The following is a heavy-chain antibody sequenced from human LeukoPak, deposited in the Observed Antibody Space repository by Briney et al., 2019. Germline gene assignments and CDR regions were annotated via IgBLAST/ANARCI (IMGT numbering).Heavy chain of an antibody. Sequence: GGSLRLSCAASGFTFSNYWMHWVRQAPGKGLVWVSRINSDGINTSYADSVKGRFTISRDNSKSTLHLQMNSLRAEDTAVYYCAELGITMIGGVWGKGTTVTISS. CDR3: AELGITMIGGV. D-gene: IGHD3-10*02. J-gene: IGHJ6*04. CDR2: INSDGINT. V-gene: IGHV3-74*01. CDR1: GFTFSNYW.